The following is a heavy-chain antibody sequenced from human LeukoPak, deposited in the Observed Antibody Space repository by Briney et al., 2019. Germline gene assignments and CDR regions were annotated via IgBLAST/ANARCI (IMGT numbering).Heavy chain of an antibody. CDR3: AREYSSSSGGVYYYYYYMDV. CDR2: IYTSGST. CDR1: GGSISSYY. Sequence: SETLSLTCTVSGGSISSYYWSWIRQPAGKGLEWIGRIYTSGSTNYNPSLKSRVTMSVDTSKNQFSLKLSSVTAANTAVYYCAREYSSSSGGVYYYYYYMDVWGKGTTVTVFS. J-gene: IGHJ6*03. D-gene: IGHD6-6*01. V-gene: IGHV4-4*07.